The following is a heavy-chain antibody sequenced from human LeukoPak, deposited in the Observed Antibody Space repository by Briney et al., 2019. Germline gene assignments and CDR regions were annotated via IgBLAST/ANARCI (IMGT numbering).Heavy chain of an antibody. CDR1: GGSFSGYY. D-gene: IGHD4-17*01. V-gene: IGHV4-34*01. Sequence: PSETLSLTCAVYGGSFSGYYWSWIRQPPGKGLEGIGEINHSGSTDYNPSLKSRVTISVDTSKNQFSLKLSSVTAADTAVYYCARGRGSHSDYGDFFLGFDPWGQGTLVTVSS. CDR3: ARGRGSHSDYGDFFLGFDP. J-gene: IGHJ5*02. CDR2: INHSGST.